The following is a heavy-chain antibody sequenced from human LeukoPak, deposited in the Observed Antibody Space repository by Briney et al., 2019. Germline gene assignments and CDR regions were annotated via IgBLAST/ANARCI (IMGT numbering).Heavy chain of an antibody. J-gene: IGHJ4*02. D-gene: IGHD2-2*01. CDR1: GDSISTTTYY. Sequence: PSETLSLTCTVSGDSISTTTYYWGWIRQSPGKGLEWIGSTYSSGSTYYNPSLKSRVTISVDSSKNQFSLKLSSVTAADTAVYYCARQGLGYCSSTSCYGGDYWGQGTLVTVSS. V-gene: IGHV4-39*01. CDR2: TYSSGST. CDR3: ARQGLGYCSSTSCYGGDY.